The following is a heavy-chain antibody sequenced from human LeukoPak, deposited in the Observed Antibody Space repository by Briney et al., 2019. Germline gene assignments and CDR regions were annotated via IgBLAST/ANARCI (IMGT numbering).Heavy chain of an antibody. D-gene: IGHD2-2*01. J-gene: IGHJ4*02. Sequence: PSETLSLTCAVYGGSFSGYYWSWIRQPPGRGLEWIGEINHSGSTNYNPSLKSRVTISVDTSKNQFSLKLSSVTAADTAVYYCARGDDIVVVPAAPNFDYWGQGTLVTASS. CDR2: INHSGST. CDR3: ARGDDIVVVPAAPNFDY. V-gene: IGHV4-34*01. CDR1: GGSFSGYY.